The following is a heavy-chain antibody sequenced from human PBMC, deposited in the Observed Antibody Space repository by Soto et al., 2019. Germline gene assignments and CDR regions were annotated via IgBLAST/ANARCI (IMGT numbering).Heavy chain of an antibody. D-gene: IGHD3-22*01. CDR1: GGTFSTYA. V-gene: IGHV1-69*12. CDR2: IIPIFGTA. J-gene: IGHJ4*02. Sequence: QVQLVQSGAGVKKPGSSVKVSCKASGGTFSTYAISWVRQAPGQGLEWMGGIIPIFGTANYAQQFQGRVTITADESTSTAYMELSSLTSEDTAVYSCAPYDNSVYYYDWGQGTLVTVSS. CDR3: APYDNSVYYYD.